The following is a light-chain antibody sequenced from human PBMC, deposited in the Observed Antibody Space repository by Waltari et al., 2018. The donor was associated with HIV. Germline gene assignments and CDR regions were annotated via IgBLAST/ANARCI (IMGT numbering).Light chain of an antibody. Sequence: QAVLTQPASLSASPGTSASLTCSLRSGINVDTYRIYWYQQKPGIPPQYLLKYKSDSDRQQGSGVPSRFSGSKDASANAGILLISGLQSEDEADYYCVIWHSSAWVFGGGTKLTVL. CDR1: SGINVDTYR. CDR2: YKSDSDR. J-gene: IGLJ3*02. V-gene: IGLV5-45*01. CDR3: VIWHSSAWV.